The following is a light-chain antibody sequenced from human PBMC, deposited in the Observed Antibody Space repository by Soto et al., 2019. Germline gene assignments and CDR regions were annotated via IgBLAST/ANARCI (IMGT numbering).Light chain of an antibody. Sequence: QSALTQPASVSGSPGQSITLSCTGTSSDVGDYNYVSWYQQHPGKAPRLIIYEVSYRPSGVSNRFSSSKSGNTASLTISGLQAEDEADYYCSSYASSSTWVFGGGTKLTVL. CDR3: SSYASSSTWV. CDR1: SSDVGDYNY. J-gene: IGLJ3*02. V-gene: IGLV2-14*01. CDR2: EVS.